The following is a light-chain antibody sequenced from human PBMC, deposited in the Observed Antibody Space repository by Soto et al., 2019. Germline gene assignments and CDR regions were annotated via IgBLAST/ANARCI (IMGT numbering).Light chain of an antibody. CDR2: SNN. CDR1: SSNIGSNT. V-gene: IGLV1-44*01. Sequence: QSVLIQPPSASGTPGQRVTISCSGSSSNIGSNTVNWYQQLPGTSPKLLIYSNNQRPSGVPDRFSGSKSGTSASLAISGLQSEDEADYYCAAWDDSLKGYVFGSGTKLTVL. CDR3: AAWDDSLKGYV. J-gene: IGLJ1*01.